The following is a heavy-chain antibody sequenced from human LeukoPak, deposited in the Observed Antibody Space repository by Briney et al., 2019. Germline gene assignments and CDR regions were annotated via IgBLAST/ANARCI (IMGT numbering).Heavy chain of an antibody. V-gene: IGHV3-7*05. J-gene: IGHJ5*02. CDR2: IKQDGSET. CDR3: ERDPSEYEWQRGWYRDL. D-gene: IGHD6-19*01. CDR1: GFTLNGYW. Sequence: GGSLRLSWAASGFTLNGYWMTWVRQTPGKGLEWVANIKQDGSETYYVDSVKGRFTISRDNAKNSLYLQMNSLRVEDTAVYYCERDPSEYEWQRGWYRDLWGQGSQVTVSS.